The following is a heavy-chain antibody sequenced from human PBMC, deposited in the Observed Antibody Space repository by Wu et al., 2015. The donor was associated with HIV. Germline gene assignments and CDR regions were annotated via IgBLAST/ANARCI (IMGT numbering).Heavy chain of an antibody. D-gene: IGHD2-21*02. J-gene: IGHJ4*02. CDR1: GGTFSTYA. CDR2: IIPIFGTT. V-gene: IGHV1-69*13. CDR3: AKERQRDYPFVTGLPENYFDN. Sequence: QVQLVQSGAEVKKPGSSVKVSCKASGGTFSTYAISWVRQAPGQGLEWMGRIIPIFGTTNYAQNFQGRVTITADGSTRAVFMELSSLRSEDSALYFCAKERQRDYPFVTGLPENYFDNWGQGTRVTVSS.